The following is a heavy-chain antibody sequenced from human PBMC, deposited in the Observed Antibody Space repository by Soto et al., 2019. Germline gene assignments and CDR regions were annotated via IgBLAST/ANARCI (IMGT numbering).Heavy chain of an antibody. V-gene: IGHV1-69*12. CDR3: ARTRPGLPYGDYGSYFDY. CDR1: GGTFSSYA. CDR2: IIPIFGTA. D-gene: IGHD3-10*01. Sequence: QVQLVQSGAEVKKPGSSVKVSCKASGGTFSSYAISWVRQAPGQGLEWMGGIIPIFGTANYAQKFQGRVTITADESTSTAYMELSSLRSEDTAVYYCARTRPGLPYGDYGSYFDYWGQGALVTVSS. J-gene: IGHJ4*02.